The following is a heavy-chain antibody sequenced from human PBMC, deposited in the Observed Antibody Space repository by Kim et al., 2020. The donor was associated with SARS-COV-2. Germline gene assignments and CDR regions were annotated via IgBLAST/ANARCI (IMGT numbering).Heavy chain of an antibody. CDR1: GGSISSSSYY. Sequence: SETLSLTCTVSGGSISSSSYYWGWIRQPPGKGLEWIGSIFYSARTYYNPSLKSRVTISVDTSKNQFSLKLISVTAADTAVYYCARVIAAAGQYWFDPWGQGTLVTVSS. V-gene: IGHV4-39*07. CDR3: ARVIAAAGQYWFDP. D-gene: IGHD6-13*01. J-gene: IGHJ5*02. CDR2: IFYSART.